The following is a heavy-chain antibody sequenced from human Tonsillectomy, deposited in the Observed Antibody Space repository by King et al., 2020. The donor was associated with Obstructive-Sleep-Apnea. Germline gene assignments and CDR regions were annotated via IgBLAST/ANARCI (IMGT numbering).Heavy chain of an antibody. D-gene: IGHD3-10*01. Sequence: VQLQESGPGLVKPSETLSLTCTVSGGSLSNSYWSWIRQSPGKGLEWIGFIHYSGITNYNPSLKSRVTISMQRSKNQFSLNLRSVIAADTAFYYCARVGHHNWFHPWGQGTLVTVSS. CDR3: ARVGHHNWFHP. V-gene: IGHV4-59*01. CDR1: GGSLSNSY. J-gene: IGHJ5*02. CDR2: IHYSGIT.